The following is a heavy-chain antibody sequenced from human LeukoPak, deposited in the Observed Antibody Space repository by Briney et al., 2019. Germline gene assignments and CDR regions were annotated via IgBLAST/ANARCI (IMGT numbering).Heavy chain of an antibody. V-gene: IGHV4-59*08. Sequence: PSETLSLTCTVSGGSISGYYWSWIWQPPGKGLEWIGYISYSGSTNHNPSLKSRVSISADTSKNQFSLNLNSVTAADTAVFYCARHGSGWSFDYWGQGTLVTVSS. CDR3: ARHGSGWSFDY. J-gene: IGHJ4*02. D-gene: IGHD6-19*01. CDR2: ISYSGST. CDR1: GGSISGYY.